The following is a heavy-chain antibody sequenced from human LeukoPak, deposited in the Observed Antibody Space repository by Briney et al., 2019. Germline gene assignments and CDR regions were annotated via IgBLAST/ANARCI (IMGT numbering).Heavy chain of an antibody. CDR1: GGSISSYY. D-gene: IGHD2-21*02. CDR3: AKCGGDCYWDEYFQH. Sequence: PSETLSLTCTVSGGSISSYYWSWIRQPPGKGLEWIGYIYYSGSTNYNPSLKSRVTISVDTSKNQFSLKLSSVTAADTAVYYCAKCGGDCYWDEYFQHWGQGTLVTVSS. CDR2: IYYSGST. V-gene: IGHV4-59*01. J-gene: IGHJ1*01.